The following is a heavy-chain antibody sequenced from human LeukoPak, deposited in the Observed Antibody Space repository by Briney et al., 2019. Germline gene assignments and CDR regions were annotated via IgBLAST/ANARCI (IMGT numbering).Heavy chain of an antibody. CDR3: ARGEKSGVAYTNWLDS. D-gene: IGHD3-3*01. Sequence: GGSLRLSCAASGSTFSDYYMSWVRQAPGEGLDWVAAIKPDGSEQYYVDSVKGRFTISRDNAKNSLFLQMNSLRAEDTALYYCARGEKSGVAYTNWLDSWGQGTLVPVSS. CDR1: GSTFSDYY. CDR2: IKPDGSEQ. V-gene: IGHV3-7*01. J-gene: IGHJ5*01.